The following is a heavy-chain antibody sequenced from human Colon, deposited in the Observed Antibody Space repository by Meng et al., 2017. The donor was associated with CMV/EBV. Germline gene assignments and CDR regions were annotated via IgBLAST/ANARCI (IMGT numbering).Heavy chain of an antibody. CDR2: ITTSGRHK. CDR3: VKYCGADCLYGMDV. Sequence: GGSLRLSCAASGFSFPDYTMNWVRQAPGKGLEWASSITTSGRHKYYSDSVQGRFTISRDDAKTSLYLQMDSLRAEDTAVYYCVKYCGADCLYGMDVWGQGTTVTVSS. V-gene: IGHV3-21*06. D-gene: IGHD2-21*01. CDR1: GFSFPDYT. J-gene: IGHJ6*02.